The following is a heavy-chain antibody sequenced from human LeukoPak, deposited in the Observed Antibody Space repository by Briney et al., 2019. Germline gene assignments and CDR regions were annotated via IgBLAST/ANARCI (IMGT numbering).Heavy chain of an antibody. V-gene: IGHV4-61*01. CDR2: IYYSGST. CDR1: GGSVSSGSYY. J-gene: IGHJ4*02. CDR3: ARRRKDYDFWSGYSLAHFDY. D-gene: IGHD3-3*01. Sequence: SETLSLTCTVSGGSVSSGSYYWSWIRQPPGKGLEWIGYIYYSGSTNYNPSLKSRVTISVNTSKNQFSLKLSSVTAADTAVYYCARRRKDYDFWSGYSLAHFDYWGQGTLVTVSS.